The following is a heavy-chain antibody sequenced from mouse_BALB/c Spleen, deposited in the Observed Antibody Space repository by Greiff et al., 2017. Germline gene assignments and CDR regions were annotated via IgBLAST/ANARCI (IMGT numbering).Heavy chain of an antibody. CDR2: IDTSDSYT. D-gene: IGHD3-3*01. Sequence: QVQLKQSGAELVMPGASVKMSCKASGYTFTDYWMHWVKQRPGQGLEWIGAIDTSDSYTSYNQKFKGKATLTVDESSSTAYMQLSSLTSEDSAVYYCAGGTWFAYWGQGTLVTVSA. J-gene: IGHJ3*01. V-gene: IGHV1-69*01. CDR3: AGGTWFAY. CDR1: GYTFTDYW.